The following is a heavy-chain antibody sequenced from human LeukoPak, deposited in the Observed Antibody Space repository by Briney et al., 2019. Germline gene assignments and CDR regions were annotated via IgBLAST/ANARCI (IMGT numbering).Heavy chain of an antibody. V-gene: IGHV4-39*07. D-gene: IGHD1-26*01. CDR3: ASYSGTYSAFEI. CDR1: GGSISSSLYY. Sequence: SETLSLTCTVSGGSISSSLYYWGWIRQPPGKGLEWIGSIYYSGTTYYNPSLKSRVTISVDTSKNQFSLNLNAVTAADTAVYYCASYSGTYSAFEIWGQGTPVTVSS. J-gene: IGHJ3*02. CDR2: IYYSGTT.